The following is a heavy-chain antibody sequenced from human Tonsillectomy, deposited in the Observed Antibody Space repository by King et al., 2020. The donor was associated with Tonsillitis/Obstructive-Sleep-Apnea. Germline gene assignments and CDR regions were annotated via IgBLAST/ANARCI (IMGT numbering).Heavy chain of an antibody. CDR1: GXSXTSYX. CDR3: ARHIQRSLADX. Sequence: QLVQSGAEVKKXGESLRISCXGSGXSXTSYXISWXRQMPGKGLXWMXRXDPSDSYHNYSPSFQGTXTTPAXKSISTXYXQWSSLKASDTAMYYCARHIQRSLADXWGQXTLVTVSS. CDR2: XDPSDSYH. J-gene: IGHJ4*02. V-gene: IGHV5-10-1*01. D-gene: IGHD5-18*01.